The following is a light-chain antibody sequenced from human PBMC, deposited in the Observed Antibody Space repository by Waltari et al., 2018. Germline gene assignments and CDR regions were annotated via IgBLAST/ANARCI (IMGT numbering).Light chain of an antibody. CDR3: LVWHSTIDHQGV. CDR1: KIGRKS. Sequence: SYVVTQSPSVSAAPGETARTTCGGDKIGRKSVHGYQQRPGQAPVLVISYDSDRPSGIPERFSGSNSGNTATLTISWVEAEDEADYYCLVWHSTIDHQGVFGGGTKLTVL. J-gene: IGLJ2*01. CDR2: YDS. V-gene: IGLV3-21*04.